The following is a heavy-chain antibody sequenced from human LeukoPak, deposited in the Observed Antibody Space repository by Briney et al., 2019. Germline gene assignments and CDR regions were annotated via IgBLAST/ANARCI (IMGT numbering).Heavy chain of an antibody. CDR2: IYYSGST. J-gene: IGHJ5*02. Sequence: PSGTLSLTCTVSGGSISSGDYYWSWIRQPPGKGLEWIGYIYYSGSTYYNPSLKSRVTISIDTSKNQFSLKLSSVTAADTAVYYCARDPGSYGDNVFSWGQGTLVTVSS. CDR3: ARDPGSYGDNVFS. D-gene: IGHD4-17*01. CDR1: GGSISSGDYY. V-gene: IGHV4-30-4*01.